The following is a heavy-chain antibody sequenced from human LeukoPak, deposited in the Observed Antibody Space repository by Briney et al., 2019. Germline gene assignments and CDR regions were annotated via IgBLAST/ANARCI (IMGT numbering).Heavy chain of an antibody. CDR1: GFTFSDYY. Sequence: GGSLRLSCAASGFTFSDYYMSWIRQAPGKGLEGVSYISSSGSTIYYADSVKGRFTISRDNAKNSLYLQMNSLRAEDTAVYYCARVGSDIVLMVYAIEYYFDYWGQGTLVTVSS. J-gene: IGHJ4*02. CDR2: ISSSGSTI. CDR3: ARVGSDIVLMVYAIEYYFDY. V-gene: IGHV3-11*01. D-gene: IGHD2-8*01.